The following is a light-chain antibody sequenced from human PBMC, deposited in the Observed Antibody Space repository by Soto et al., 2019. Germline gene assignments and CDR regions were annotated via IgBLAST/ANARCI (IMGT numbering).Light chain of an antibody. J-gene: IGKJ5*01. CDR1: HDIGIY. CDR3: QHLSTFPIT. V-gene: IGKV1-9*01. CDR2: TAS. Sequence: DIQLTQSPSFLSASVGDKVTLTCRASHDIGIYLAWYQQKPGRAPNLLIYTASTLQSEVPSRFSGGGSGTEFALAISSLQPEDFATYYCQHLSTFPITFGQGTRLEIK.